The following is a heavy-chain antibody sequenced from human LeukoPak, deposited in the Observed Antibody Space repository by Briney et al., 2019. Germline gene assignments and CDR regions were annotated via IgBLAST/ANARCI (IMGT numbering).Heavy chain of an antibody. CDR1: GYTFINFD. CDR2: MNPNSGHT. V-gene: IGHV1-8*01. Sequence: ASVKVSCKASGYTFINFDINWVRQATGQGLEWMGWMNPNSGHTGYARKFQGRVTMTRNTSVNTAYMELSSLKSEDTAVYYCARGRGNIATTGGWFDPWGQGTLVTVSS. CDR3: ARGRGNIATTGGWFDP. D-gene: IGHD6-13*01. J-gene: IGHJ5*02.